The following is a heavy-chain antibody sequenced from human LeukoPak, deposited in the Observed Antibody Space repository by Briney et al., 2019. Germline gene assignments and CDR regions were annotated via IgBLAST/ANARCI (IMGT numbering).Heavy chain of an antibody. J-gene: IGHJ6*02. V-gene: IGHV4-31*03. CDR3: ATARLFPYYYYGMDV. D-gene: IGHD3-22*01. CDR2: IYYSGST. Sequence: TLSLTCTVSGGSISSGGYYWSWIRQHPGKGLEWIGYIYYSGSTYYNPSLKSRVTISVDTSKNQFSLKLSSVTAADTAVYYCATARLFPYYYYGMDVWGQGTTVTVSS. CDR1: GGSISSGGYY.